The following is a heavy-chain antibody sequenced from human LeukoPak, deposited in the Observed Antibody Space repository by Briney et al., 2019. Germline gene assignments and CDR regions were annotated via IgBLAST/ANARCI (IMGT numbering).Heavy chain of an antibody. J-gene: IGHJ3*02. V-gene: IGHV3-21*01. CDR2: ISSSSSYI. CDR3: ARATTGTTGAFDI. Sequence: GGSLRLSCAASGFTFSSYSMNWVRQAPGKGLEWVSSISSSSSYIYYADSVKGRFTISRDNAKNSLYLQMSSLRAEDTAVYYCARATTGTTGAFDIWGQGTMVTVSS. CDR1: GFTFSSYS. D-gene: IGHD1-1*01.